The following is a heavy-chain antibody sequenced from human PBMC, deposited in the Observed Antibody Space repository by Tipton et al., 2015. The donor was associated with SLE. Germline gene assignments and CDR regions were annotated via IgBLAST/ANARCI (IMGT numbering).Heavy chain of an antibody. V-gene: IGHV3-13*01. D-gene: IGHD2-2*01. CDR3: ARALLDVVPGPSGMDV. CDR2: VGTTADR. CDR1: GFTFSRYD. Sequence: SLRLSCAASGFTFSRYDIHWVRQVTGRGLEWISAVGTTADRYYSDSVKGRFTVSRDDVMSSFYLQMYNLRGGGTGVYYCARALLDVVPGPSGMDVWRPGTTV. J-gene: IGHJ6*02.